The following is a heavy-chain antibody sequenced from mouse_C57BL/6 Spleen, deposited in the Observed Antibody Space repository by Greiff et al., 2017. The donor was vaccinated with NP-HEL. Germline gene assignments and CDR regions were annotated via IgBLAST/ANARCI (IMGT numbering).Heavy chain of an antibody. D-gene: IGHD2-5*01. CDR3: TRDWSNYENWFAY. CDR1: GFTFSSYA. CDR2: ISSGGDYI. Sequence: DVMLVESGEGLVKPGGSLKLSCAASGFTFSSYAMSWVRQTPEKRLEWVAYISSGGDYIYYADTVKGRFTISRDNARNTLYLQMSSLKAEDTAMYYCTRDWSNYENWFAYWGQGTLVTVSA. V-gene: IGHV5-9-1*02. J-gene: IGHJ3*01.